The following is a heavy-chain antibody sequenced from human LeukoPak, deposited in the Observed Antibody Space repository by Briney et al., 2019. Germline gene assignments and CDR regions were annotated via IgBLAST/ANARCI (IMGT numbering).Heavy chain of an antibody. Sequence: SETLSLTCTVSGVSIRSYHWSWIRQPPGKRLEWIGYIYDSGSTNYNPSLKSRVTISLDTSKNHFSLKLSSVTAADTAVYYCNYYYYDSSGYCLGDAFDIWGQGTMVTVSS. CDR2: IYDSGST. CDR1: GVSIRSYH. J-gene: IGHJ3*02. D-gene: IGHD3-22*01. V-gene: IGHV4-59*12. CDR3: NYYYYDSSGYCLGDAFDI.